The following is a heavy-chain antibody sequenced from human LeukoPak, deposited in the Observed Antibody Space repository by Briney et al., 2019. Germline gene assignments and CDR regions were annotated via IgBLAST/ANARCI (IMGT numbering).Heavy chain of an antibody. D-gene: IGHD3-22*01. CDR3: AIGEEYYYDSSGYDAFDI. V-gene: IGHV3-30*04. J-gene: IGHJ3*02. CDR2: ISYDGTNK. Sequence: GGSLRLSCAASGFTFSSYAMHWVRQAPGKGLEWVTIISYDGTNKYYADSVKGRFTISRDNSKNTLYLQMNSLRAEDTAVYYCAIGEEYYYDSSGYDAFDIWGQGTMVTVSS. CDR1: GFTFSSYA.